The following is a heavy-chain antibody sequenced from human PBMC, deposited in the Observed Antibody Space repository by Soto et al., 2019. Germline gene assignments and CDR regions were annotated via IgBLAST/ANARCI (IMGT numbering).Heavy chain of an antibody. J-gene: IGHJ4*02. V-gene: IGHV4-4*02. CDR3: AAMTYSSSFLSY. CDR2: IHHSGKI. D-gene: IGHD6-6*01. CDR1: GDSISTTKW. Sequence: SETLSLTCTVSGDSISTTKWWSWVRQSPGMGLEWIGEIHHSGKINYNPSLKSRVIISVDKSRNRFSLKVYFLSAADTAVYFCAAMTYSSSFLSYWGQGTLVTVSS.